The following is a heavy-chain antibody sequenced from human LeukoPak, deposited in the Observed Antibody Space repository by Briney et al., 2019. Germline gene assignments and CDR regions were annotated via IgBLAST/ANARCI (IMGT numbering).Heavy chain of an antibody. CDR3: ARLYYDFWSGYPPSAYFDY. Sequence: PSETLSLTCTVSGGSISSSSYYWGWIRQPPGKGLEWIGSIYYSGSTYYNPSLKSRVTISVDTSKNQFSLKLSSVTAADTVVYYCARLYYDFWSGYPPSAYFDYWGQGTLVTVSS. V-gene: IGHV4-39*01. D-gene: IGHD3-3*01. CDR1: GGSISSSSYY. J-gene: IGHJ4*02. CDR2: IYYSGST.